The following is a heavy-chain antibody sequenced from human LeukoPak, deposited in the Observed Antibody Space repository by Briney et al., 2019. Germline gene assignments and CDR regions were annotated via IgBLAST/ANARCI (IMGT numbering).Heavy chain of an antibody. CDR1: GIIFSSHA. D-gene: IGHD5-24*01. CDR3: AKGGEATMRDGYNYYYYYMEV. J-gene: IGHJ6*03. V-gene: IGHV3-23*01. CDR2: ISGNGGHT. Sequence: GGSLRLSCAASGIIFSSHAMSWVRQAPGKGLEWVSLISGNGGHTFYGDSVKGRFTISRDNSNNTLYLQMNSLRAEDTAVYYCAKGGEATMRDGYNYYYYYMEVWGRGTTVTVSS.